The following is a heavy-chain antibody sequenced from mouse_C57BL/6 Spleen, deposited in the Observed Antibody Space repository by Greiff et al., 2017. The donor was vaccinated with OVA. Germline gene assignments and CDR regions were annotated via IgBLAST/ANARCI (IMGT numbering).Heavy chain of an antibody. V-gene: IGHV2-9-1*01. Sequence: QVQLKESGPGLVAPSQSLSITCTVSGFSLTSYAISWVRQPPGKGLEWLGVIWPGGGTNYNSALKPRLSISKDNSKSQVFLKMNSLQTDDTARYYCARTTVVGGGYFDVWGTGTTVTVSS. CDR1: GFSLTSYA. J-gene: IGHJ1*03. D-gene: IGHD1-1*01. CDR3: ARTTVVGGGYFDV. CDR2: IWPGGGT.